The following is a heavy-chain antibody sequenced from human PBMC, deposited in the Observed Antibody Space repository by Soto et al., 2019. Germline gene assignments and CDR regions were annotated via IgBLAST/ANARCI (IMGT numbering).Heavy chain of an antibody. Sequence: PSETLSLTCAVSGGSITSGGYSWGWIRQPPGRGLEWIGYMYHSGNTYYNPSLKGRVTISLDHSRNQFSLRLNSVTATYFCARRALDPSGHYYPYNWFDSWGQGTPVTVSS. J-gene: IGHJ5*01. D-gene: IGHD3-22*01. CDR2: MYHSGNT. V-gene: IGHV4-30-2*01. CDR3: LDPSGHYYPYNWFDS. CDR1: GGSITSGGYS.